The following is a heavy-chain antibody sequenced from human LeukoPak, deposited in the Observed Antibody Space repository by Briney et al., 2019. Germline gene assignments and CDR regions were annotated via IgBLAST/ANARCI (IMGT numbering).Heavy chain of an antibody. D-gene: IGHD5-18*01. V-gene: IGHV1-69*05. J-gene: IGHJ4*02. CDR3: ARSGYSYGYNYFDY. Sequence: SVKVSCKASGGTFSSYAISWVRQAPGQGLEWMGGIIPIFGTANYAQKFQGRVTITTYESTSTAYMELSSLRSEDTAVYYCARSGYSYGYNYFDYWGQGTLVTVSS. CDR2: IIPIFGTA. CDR1: GGTFSSYA.